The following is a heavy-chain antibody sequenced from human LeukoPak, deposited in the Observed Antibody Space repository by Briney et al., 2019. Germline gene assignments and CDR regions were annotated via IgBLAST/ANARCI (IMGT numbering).Heavy chain of an antibody. D-gene: IGHD1-26*01. J-gene: IGHJ4*02. Sequence: ASVKVSCKASGGTFSNYAINWVRQAPGQGLEWMGWISAYNGNTKYAQKVQGRVTMTTDTSTSTAYMELRSLRSDDTAVYYCARGSGGSGSYFLTFDYWGQGTLVTVSS. V-gene: IGHV1-18*01. CDR3: ARGSGGSGSYFLTFDY. CDR2: ISAYNGNT. CDR1: GGTFSNYA.